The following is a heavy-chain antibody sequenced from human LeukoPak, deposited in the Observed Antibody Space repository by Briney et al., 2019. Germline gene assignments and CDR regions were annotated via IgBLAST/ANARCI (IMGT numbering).Heavy chain of an antibody. V-gene: IGHV3-48*03. CDR2: ISSSGRTI. D-gene: IGHD4-17*01. CDR1: GFTFSSFE. J-gene: IGHJ3*02. Sequence: PGGSLRLSCAASGFTFSSFEMNWVRQAPGKGLEWVSYISSSGRTINYGDSVKGRFTISRDNAKNSLYLQMNSLRAEDTAVYYCARDRSTVTSNDAFDTWGQGTMVTVSS. CDR3: ARDRSTVTSNDAFDT.